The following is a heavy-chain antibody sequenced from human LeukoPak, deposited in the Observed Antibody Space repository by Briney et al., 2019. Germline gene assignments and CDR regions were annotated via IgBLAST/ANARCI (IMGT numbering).Heavy chain of an antibody. Sequence: GGSLRLSCVVSGFTFSDHFLDWVRQAPGKGLEWVGRSRNKAKSYTTEYAASVKGRFTISRDDSKNSLYLQMNSLKTEDTAVYYCVRVGYVAGSDYFDYWGQGTLVTVSS. V-gene: IGHV3-72*01. D-gene: IGHD6-19*01. J-gene: IGHJ4*02. CDR1: GFTFSDHF. CDR3: VRVGYVAGSDYFDY. CDR2: SRNKAKSYTT.